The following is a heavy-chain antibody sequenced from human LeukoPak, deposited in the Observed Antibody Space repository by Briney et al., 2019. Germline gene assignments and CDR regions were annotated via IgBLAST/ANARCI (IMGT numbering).Heavy chain of an antibody. V-gene: IGHV3-74*01. CDR1: GFTFSSYW. CDR3: ARAPSEIGGYYPEYFRH. J-gene: IGHJ1*01. CDR2: IKSDGST. Sequence: GGSLRLSCSASGFTFSSYWMHWVRQAPGKGLVWVSRIKSDGSTNYADSVKGRFTISRDNAKNTVSLQMNSLRAEDTGVYYCARAPSEIGGYYPEYFRHWGQGTLVTVSS. D-gene: IGHD3-22*01.